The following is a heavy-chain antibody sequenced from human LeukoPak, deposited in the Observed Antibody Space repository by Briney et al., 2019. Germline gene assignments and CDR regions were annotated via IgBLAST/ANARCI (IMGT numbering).Heavy chain of an antibody. J-gene: IGHJ3*02. CDR2: ISAYNGNT. D-gene: IGHD2-15*01. Sequence: GASVKVSCKASGYTFTSYGISWVRQAPGQGLEWMGWISAYNGNTNYAQKLQGRVTMTTDTSTSTAYMELRSLGSDDTAVYYCARAQGYCSGGSCQFLPGGAFDIWGQGTMVTVSS. V-gene: IGHV1-18*01. CDR1: GYTFTSYG. CDR3: ARAQGYCSGGSCQFLPGGAFDI.